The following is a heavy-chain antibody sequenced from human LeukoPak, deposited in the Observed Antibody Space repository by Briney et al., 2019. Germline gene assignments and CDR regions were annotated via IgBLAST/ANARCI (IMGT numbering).Heavy chain of an antibody. V-gene: IGHV3-64*01. D-gene: IGHD5-18*01. J-gene: IGHJ4*02. CDR2: ISSNGGST. Sequence: GGSLRLSCAASGFTFSSYAMHWVRQAPGKGLEYVSAISSNGGSTYYANSAKGRFTISRDNSKNTLYLQMGSLRAEDMAVYYCARDPYSYGYGDYWGQGTLVTVSS. CDR1: GFTFSSYA. CDR3: ARDPYSYGYGDY.